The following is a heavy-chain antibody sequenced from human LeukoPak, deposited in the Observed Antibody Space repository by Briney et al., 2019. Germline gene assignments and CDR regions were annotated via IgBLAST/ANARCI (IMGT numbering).Heavy chain of an antibody. CDR3: ARGARGNYYYYGMDV. CDR2: IYYSGST. J-gene: IGHJ6*02. V-gene: IGHV4-59*01. D-gene: IGHD3-16*01. CDR1: GXSISSYY. Sequence: SETLSLTCTVSGXSISSYYWSWIRQPPGKGLEWIGYIYYSGSTNYNPSLKSRVTISVDTSKNQFSLKLSSVTAADTAVYYCARGARGNYYYYGMDVWGQGTTVTVSS.